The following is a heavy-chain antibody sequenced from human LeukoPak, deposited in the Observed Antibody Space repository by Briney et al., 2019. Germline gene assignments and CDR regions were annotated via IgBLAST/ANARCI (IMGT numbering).Heavy chain of an antibody. CDR3: ARKVGGIVVVVAEDYFDY. CDR1: GGSFSGYD. Sequence: SETLSLTCAVYGGSFSGYDWSWIRQPPGKGLEWIGEVNHSGSTNYNPSLKSRVTISVDTSKNQFSLKLSSVTAADTAVYYCARKVGGIVVVVAEDYFDYWGQGTLVTVSS. CDR2: VNHSGST. J-gene: IGHJ4*02. D-gene: IGHD2-15*01. V-gene: IGHV4-34*01.